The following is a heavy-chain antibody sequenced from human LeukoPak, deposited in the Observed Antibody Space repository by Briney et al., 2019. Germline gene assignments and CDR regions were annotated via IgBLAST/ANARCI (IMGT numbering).Heavy chain of an antibody. CDR1: GYTFTSYA. D-gene: IGHD3-22*01. Sequence: PVASVKVSCKASGYTFTSYAMHWVRQAPGQRLEWMGWSNAGNGNTKYSQEFQGRVTITRDTSASTAYIELRSLRSDDTAVYYCARDHYYDSSGHFDIWGQGTMVTVSS. CDR2: SNAGNGNT. CDR3: ARDHYYDSSGHFDI. V-gene: IGHV1-3*02. J-gene: IGHJ3*02.